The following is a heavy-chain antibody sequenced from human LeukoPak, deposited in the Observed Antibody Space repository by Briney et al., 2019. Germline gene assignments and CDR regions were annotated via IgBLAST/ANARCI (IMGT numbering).Heavy chain of an antibody. Sequence: GGPLRLSCAASGFTFSSYSMNWVRQAPGKGLEWVSSISSSSSYIYYADSMKGRVTISRDNAKNSLYLQMNNLRAEDTAVYYCARDAYYYDSRGSPWGQGTLVTVSS. CDR1: GFTFSSYS. V-gene: IGHV3-21*01. D-gene: IGHD3-22*01. CDR2: ISSSSSYI. J-gene: IGHJ5*02. CDR3: ARDAYYYDSRGSP.